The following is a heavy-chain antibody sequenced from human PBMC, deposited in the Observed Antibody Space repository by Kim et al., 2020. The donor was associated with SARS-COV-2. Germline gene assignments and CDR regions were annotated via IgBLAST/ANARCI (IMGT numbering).Heavy chain of an antibody. CDR3: ARHFFYRFDY. Sequence: GGSLRLSCAASGFTFTNSWMTWVRQAPGKGLEWVANVKKDGIGKDYADSIQGRFTISRDNVENSVYLQMDSLRVEDTAVYYCARHFFYRFDYWGQGVRV. D-gene: IGHD3-3*02. CDR1: GFTFTNSW. J-gene: IGHJ4*02. CDR2: VKKDGIGK. V-gene: IGHV3-7*01.